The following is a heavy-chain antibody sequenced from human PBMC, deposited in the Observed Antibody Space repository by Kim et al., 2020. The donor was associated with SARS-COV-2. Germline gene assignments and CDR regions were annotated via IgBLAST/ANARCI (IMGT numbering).Heavy chain of an antibody. J-gene: IGHJ6*03. V-gene: IGHV3-30*07. D-gene: IGHD3-3*01. Sequence: NDRFTIPRDNSKHTLYLQMNSLRAEDTAVYYCARDAYYDFWSGPGHYMDVWGKGTTVTVSS. CDR3: ARDAYYDFWSGPGHYMDV.